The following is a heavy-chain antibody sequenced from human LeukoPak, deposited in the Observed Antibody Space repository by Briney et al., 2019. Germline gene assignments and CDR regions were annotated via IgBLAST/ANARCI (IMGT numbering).Heavy chain of an antibody. CDR3: AKGPAGIYYYHYMDV. V-gene: IGHV3-23*01. CDR2: ISGSGGST. CDR1: GFTFSSYA. D-gene: IGHD2-2*01. J-gene: IGHJ6*03. Sequence: AGGSLRLSCAASGFTFSSYAMGWVRQAPGKGLEWVSAISGSGGSTYYADSVKGRFTISRDNSKNTLYLQMNSLRAEDTAVYYCAKGPAGIYYYHYMDVWGKGTTVTVSS.